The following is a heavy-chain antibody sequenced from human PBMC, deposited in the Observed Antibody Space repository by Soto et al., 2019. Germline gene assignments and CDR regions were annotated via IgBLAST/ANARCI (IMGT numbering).Heavy chain of an antibody. CDR1: GWSFSGYY. D-gene: IGHD3-9*01. CDR3: VRGGPYYDILTERNYYGMDA. Sequence: PETLCLTCAVNGWSFSGYYWSWIRQPPGKGLEWIGEINHSGSTNYNPSIKSRGTISVDTSKNQFYLNLSSVTAPDTAVYYSVRGGPYYDILTERNYYGMDAWGQGTTVTVS. V-gene: IGHV4-34*01. J-gene: IGHJ6*02. CDR2: INHSGST.